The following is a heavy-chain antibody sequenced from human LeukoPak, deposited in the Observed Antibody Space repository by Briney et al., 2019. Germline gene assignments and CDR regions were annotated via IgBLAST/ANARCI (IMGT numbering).Heavy chain of an antibody. V-gene: IGHV3-74*01. D-gene: IGHD5-18*01. CDR3: ARGPDSYGSFDY. CDR2: INSDGSST. J-gene: IGHJ4*02. CDR1: GFTFTSYW. Sequence: GGSHRFSCAASGFTFTSYWMHWVRQAPGKGLVWVSRINSDGSSTTYADSVKGRFTISRANAKNTLYLQMNSLRAEDTAVYYCARGPDSYGSFDYWGQGTLVTVSS.